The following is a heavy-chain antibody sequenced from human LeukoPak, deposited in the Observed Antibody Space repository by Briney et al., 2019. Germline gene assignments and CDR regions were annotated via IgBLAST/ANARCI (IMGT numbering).Heavy chain of an antibody. CDR2: ISYDGSNK. D-gene: IGHD5-18*01. J-gene: IGHJ6*02. Sequence: GRSLRLSCAASGFTFSSYGMHWVRQAPGKGLEWVAVISYDGSNKYYADSVKGRFTISRDNSKNTLYLQMNSLRAEDTAVYYCAKGRIQPSGYYGMDVWGQGTTVTVSS. CDR1: GFTFSSYG. CDR3: AKGRIQPSGYYGMDV. V-gene: IGHV3-30*18.